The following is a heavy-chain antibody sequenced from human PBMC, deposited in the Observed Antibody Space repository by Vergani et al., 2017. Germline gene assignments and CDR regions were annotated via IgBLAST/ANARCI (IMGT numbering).Heavy chain of an antibody. D-gene: IGHD1-26*01. J-gene: IGHJ4*02. V-gene: IGHV3-15*01. CDR1: GFTFSSYA. CDR2: IKSKTDGGTT. Sequence: VQLVESGGGVVQPGRSLRLSCAASGFTFSSYAMHWVRQAPGKGLEWVGRIKSKTDGGTTDYAAPVKGRFTISRDDSKNTLYLQMNSLKTEDTAVYYCTTLVGATRFFDYWGQGTLVTVSS. CDR3: TTLVGATRFFDY.